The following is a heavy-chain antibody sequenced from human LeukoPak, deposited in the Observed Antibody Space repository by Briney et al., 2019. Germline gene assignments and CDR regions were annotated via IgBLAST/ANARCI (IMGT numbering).Heavy chain of an antibody. CDR2: ISRSGEST. CDR1: GFTFSGFA. D-gene: IGHD3-16*01. V-gene: IGHV3-23*01. Sequence: GSLRLSCAASGFTFSGFAMSWIRQAPGKGLEWVSSISRSGESTFYADSVRGRFTISRDNSKNTVSLQMESLRAEDTALYYCAKDYAVGSIDYWGQGTLVTVS. J-gene: IGHJ4*02. CDR3: AKDYAVGSIDY.